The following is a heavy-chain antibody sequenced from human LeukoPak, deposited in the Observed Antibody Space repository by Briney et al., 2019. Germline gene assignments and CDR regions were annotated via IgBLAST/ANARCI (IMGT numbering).Heavy chain of an antibody. D-gene: IGHD6-13*01. V-gene: IGHV1-2*02. J-gene: IGHJ1*01. CDR1: GYTFTAYF. Sequence: ASVKVSCRASGYTFTAYFIYWVRHAPGQGLEWVGWVNPSSGRTNSEQKFQGRVTMTRDTSISTAYMELSSLRSDDTAVYYCARAHVLRSSSRSFQHWGQGTLVSVAS. CDR3: ARAHVLRSSSRSFQH. CDR2: VNPSSGRT.